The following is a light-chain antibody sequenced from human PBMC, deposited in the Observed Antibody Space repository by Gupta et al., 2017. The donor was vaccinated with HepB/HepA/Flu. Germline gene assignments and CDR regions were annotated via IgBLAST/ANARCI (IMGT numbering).Light chain of an antibody. CDR2: DAA. CDR1: QSVRSY. CDR3: QQRSNWLT. Sequence: EIVLTQSPATLSLSPGERVTLSCRASQSVRSYLAWYQQKPGQAPRLLIYDAANRATGIPARFSGSGSGTDFTPTISSLEPEDFAVYYCQQRSNWLTFGGGTKVEIK. J-gene: IGKJ4*01. V-gene: IGKV3-11*01.